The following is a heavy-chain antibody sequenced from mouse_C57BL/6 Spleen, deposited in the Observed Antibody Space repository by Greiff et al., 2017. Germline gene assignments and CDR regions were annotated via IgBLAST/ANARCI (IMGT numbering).Heavy chain of an antibody. CDR1: GYTFTDYY. CDR3: ARDMRGNYFLYAMDY. J-gene: IGHJ4*01. CDR2: INPYNGGT. V-gene: IGHV1-19*01. Sequence: EVQLQQSGPVLVKPGASVKMSCKASGYTFTDYYMNWVKQSHGKSLEWIGVINPYNGGTSYNQKFKGKATLTVDKSSSTAYMELNSLTSEDSAVYYCARDMRGNYFLYAMDYWGQGTSVTVSS. D-gene: IGHD2-1*01.